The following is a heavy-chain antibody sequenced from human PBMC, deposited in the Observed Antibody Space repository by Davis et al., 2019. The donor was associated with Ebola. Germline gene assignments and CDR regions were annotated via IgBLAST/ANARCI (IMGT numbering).Heavy chain of an antibody. D-gene: IGHD4-11*01. V-gene: IGHV1-69*05. Sequence: AASVKVSCKASGGTFSSYAISWVRQAPGQGLEWMGGIIPIFGTANYAQKLQGRVTMTTDTSTSTAYMELRSLRSDDTAVYYCARHTVPGWFDPWGQGTLVTVSS. CDR1: GGTFSSYA. CDR3: ARHTVPGWFDP. J-gene: IGHJ5*02. CDR2: IIPIFGTA.